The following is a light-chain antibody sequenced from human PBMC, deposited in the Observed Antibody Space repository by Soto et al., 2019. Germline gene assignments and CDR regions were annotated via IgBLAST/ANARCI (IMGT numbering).Light chain of an antibody. CDR2: EVS. Sequence: QSVLTQPASVSGSPGQSITISCTGTSSDVGGYNYVSWYQQHPDKAPKLMIYEVSNRPSGISNRFSVSKSGNTASLTISGLQAEDEADYYCSSYTSSSTVVFGGGTKLTVL. CDR3: SSYTSSSTVV. CDR1: SSDVGGYNY. J-gene: IGLJ2*01. V-gene: IGLV2-14*01.